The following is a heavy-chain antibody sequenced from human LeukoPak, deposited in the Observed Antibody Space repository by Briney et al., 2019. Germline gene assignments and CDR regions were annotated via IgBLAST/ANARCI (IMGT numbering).Heavy chain of an antibody. J-gene: IGHJ5*02. CDR2: THYSGIS. CDR1: GGSISSDGYY. D-gene: IGHD3-9*01. CDR3: ARDGYDILSGDNHAGNWFDP. V-gene: IGHV4-31*03. Sequence: SQTLSLTCTVSGGSISSDGYYWSWIRQHPGKGLEWIGYTHYSGISYSNPSLKSRVTISVDTSKNQFSLKLSSVSAADTAVYYCARDGYDILSGDNHAGNWFDPWGQGSLVTVSS.